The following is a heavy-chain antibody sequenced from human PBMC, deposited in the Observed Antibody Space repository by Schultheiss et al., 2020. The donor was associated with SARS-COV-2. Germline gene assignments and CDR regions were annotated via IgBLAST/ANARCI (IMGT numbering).Heavy chain of an antibody. D-gene: IGHD6-13*01. V-gene: IGHV4-34*11. J-gene: IGHJ4*02. CDR3: ARDKYSSSWYPAN. CDR1: GGSFSGYY. Sequence: SQTLSLTCAVYGGSFSGYYWSWIRQPPGKGLEWIGYIYYSGSTNYNPSLKSRVTMSVDTSKNQFSLKLSSVTAADTAVYYCARDKYSSSWYPANWGQGTLVTVSS. CDR2: IYYSGST.